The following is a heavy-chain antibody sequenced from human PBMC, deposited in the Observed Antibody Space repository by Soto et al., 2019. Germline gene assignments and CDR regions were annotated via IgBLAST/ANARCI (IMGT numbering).Heavy chain of an antibody. CDR2: TIPALGKT. Sequence: ASVKVSCKTSGDNFKKNVFTWVRQAPGQGLEWMGGTIPALGKTHYIEKFQGRVTITVDDATSTVYMEVRDLTSEATAIYYCARGPFRPSAMDVWGQGTTVTVSS. CDR3: ARGPFRPSAMDV. CDR1: GDNFKKNV. J-gene: IGHJ6*02. D-gene: IGHD3-10*01. V-gene: IGHV1-69*10.